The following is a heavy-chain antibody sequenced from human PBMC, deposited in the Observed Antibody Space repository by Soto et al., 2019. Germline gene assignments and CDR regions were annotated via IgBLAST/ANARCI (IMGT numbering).Heavy chain of an antibody. CDR2: IYYTETT. J-gene: IGHJ5*02. Sequence: LSLTCAVSGVSVTNVDYYWSWMRQSPGKGLEWIGNIYYTETTIYNPSLNSRLNISIDTSRNQFSLQLTSVTAADSAIYYCARQRRGGYWFDPWGQGTLVTVSS. V-gene: IGHV4-30-4*01. CDR3: ARQRRGGYWFDP. CDR1: GVSVTNVDYY.